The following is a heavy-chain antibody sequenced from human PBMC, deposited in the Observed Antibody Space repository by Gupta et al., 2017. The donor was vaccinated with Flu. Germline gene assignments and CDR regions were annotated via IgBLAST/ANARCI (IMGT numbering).Heavy chain of an antibody. J-gene: IGHJ4*02. V-gene: IGHV3-74*01. CDR3: ARAGELYGDYCLF. D-gene: IGHD4-17*01. CDR1: GFTFSIYW. Sequence: EVQLVESGGGIVQPGGSLRLSCAASGFTFSIYWMHWGRQAPGKGLEWVSRISGDGRTTDYADAVKGRFTTARDNAKNTLYLQTDSLRGEDTAVYYWARAGELYGDYCLFGGQGTLVTVSS. CDR2: ISGDGRTT.